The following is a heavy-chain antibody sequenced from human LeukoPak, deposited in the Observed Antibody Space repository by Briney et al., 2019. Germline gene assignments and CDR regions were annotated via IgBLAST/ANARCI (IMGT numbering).Heavy chain of an antibody. CDR1: GFTFSSYA. V-gene: IGHV3-23*01. Sequence: GASLRLSCAASGFTFSSYAMSWVRQAPGKGLEWVSAISGSGGSTYYADSVKGRFTISRDNSKNMLYLQMNSLRAEDTAVYYCAKDTDFWYFDYWGQGTLVTVSS. CDR2: ISGSGGST. CDR3: AKDTDFWYFDY. D-gene: IGHD3-3*01. J-gene: IGHJ4*02.